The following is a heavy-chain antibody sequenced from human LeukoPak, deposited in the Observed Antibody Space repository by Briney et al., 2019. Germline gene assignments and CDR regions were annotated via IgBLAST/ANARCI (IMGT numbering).Heavy chain of an antibody. V-gene: IGHV3-23*01. CDR2: ISGSGSAT. CDR1: GFTFSSDA. D-gene: IGHD6-19*01. Sequence: GASLRLSCAASGFTFSSDAMSWVRQAPGKGLNWVSTISGSGSATYYADSAKGRFTISRDNSKNTLYLQMNSLRAEDTAVYYCAKFRPDDITVAATGYFDSWSQGTLVTVSS. J-gene: IGHJ4*02. CDR3: AKFRPDDITVAATGYFDS.